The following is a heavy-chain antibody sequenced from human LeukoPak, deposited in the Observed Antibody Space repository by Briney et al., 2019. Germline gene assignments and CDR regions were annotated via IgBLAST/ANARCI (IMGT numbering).Heavy chain of an antibody. D-gene: IGHD2-2*01. CDR1: GFTFSSYS. Sequence: GGSLRLSCAASGFTFSSYSMNWVRQAPGKGLEWVSSISSSSSYIYYADSVKGRFTISRDNAKNSLYLQMNSLRAEDTAVYYCASSLVWVPAADDYWGQGTLVTVSS. CDR3: ASSLVWVPAADDY. V-gene: IGHV3-21*01. CDR2: ISSSSSYI. J-gene: IGHJ4*02.